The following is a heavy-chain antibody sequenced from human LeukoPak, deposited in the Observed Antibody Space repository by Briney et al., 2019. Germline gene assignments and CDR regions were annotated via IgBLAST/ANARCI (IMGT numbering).Heavy chain of an antibody. J-gene: IGHJ4*02. CDR2: ISAYNGNT. Sequence: ASVKVSCKASGYTFTSYGISWVRQAPGQGLEWMGWISAYNGNTNYAQKLQGGVTMTTDTSTSTPYMELRSLRSDDTAVYYCARDTYYYGSGSYLPSAPSFDYWGQGTLVTVSS. CDR1: GYTFTSYG. V-gene: IGHV1-18*01. CDR3: ARDTYYYGSGSYLPSAPSFDY. D-gene: IGHD3-10*01.